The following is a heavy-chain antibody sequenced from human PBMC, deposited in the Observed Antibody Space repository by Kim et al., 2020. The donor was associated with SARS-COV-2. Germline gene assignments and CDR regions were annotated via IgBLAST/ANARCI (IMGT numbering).Heavy chain of an antibody. CDR2: ISSSSSYI. Sequence: GGSLRLSCAASGFTFSSYSMNWVRQAPGKGLECVSSISSSSSYIYYADSVKGRFTISRDNAKNSLYLQMNSLRAEDTAVYYCAGGVAVAGPSVYYYYGMDVWGQGTTVTVSS. D-gene: IGHD6-19*01. J-gene: IGHJ6*02. V-gene: IGHV3-21*01. CDR3: AGGVAVAGPSVYYYYGMDV. CDR1: GFTFSSYS.